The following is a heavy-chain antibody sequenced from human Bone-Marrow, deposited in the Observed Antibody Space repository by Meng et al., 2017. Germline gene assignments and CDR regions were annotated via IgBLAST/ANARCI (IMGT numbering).Heavy chain of an antibody. CDR1: GFTFSSYS. J-gene: IGHJ4*02. Sequence: GESLKISCAASGFTFSSYSMNWVRQAPGKGLEWVSVFHRDGSIYHADSVKGRFTMSRDNSKNTVSLQMNSLRPEDTAVYYCATATYLSGWTAERDYWGQGPQVTVSS. CDR3: ATATYLSGWTAERDY. D-gene: IGHD6-19*01. CDR2: FHRDGSI. V-gene: IGHV3-53*05.